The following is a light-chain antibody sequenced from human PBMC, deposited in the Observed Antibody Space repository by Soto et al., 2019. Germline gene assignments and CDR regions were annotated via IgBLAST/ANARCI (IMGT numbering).Light chain of an antibody. Sequence: EIVLTQFPGALSLPPGERVTLSCRASQTVSNTYLAWYQQKSGQAPKFLIYGASNRATGIPDRFSGSGSGTDFTLTISRLESEDFAVYYCQQYGALPPTFGGGTKVEIK. J-gene: IGKJ4*01. CDR3: QQYGALPPT. CDR2: GAS. CDR1: QTVSNTY. V-gene: IGKV3-20*01.